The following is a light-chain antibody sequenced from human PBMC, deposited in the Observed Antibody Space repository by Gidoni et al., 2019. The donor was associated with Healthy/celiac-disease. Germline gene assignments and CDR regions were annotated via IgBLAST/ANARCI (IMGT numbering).Light chain of an antibody. CDR1: QSVSSSY. J-gene: IGKJ4*01. Sequence: EIVLTQSPGTLSLSPGERATLSCRASQSVSSSYLAWYQQKPGQAPRLLIDGASSRATGIPDRFSGSGSGTDFTLTISRLEPEDFAVYYCQQYGSSLALTFGGXTKVEIK. V-gene: IGKV3-20*01. CDR3: QQYGSSLALT. CDR2: GAS.